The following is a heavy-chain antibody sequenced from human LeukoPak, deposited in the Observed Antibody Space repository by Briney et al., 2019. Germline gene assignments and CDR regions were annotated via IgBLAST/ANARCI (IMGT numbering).Heavy chain of an antibody. CDR3: ARVSGITMIVVVNSDAFDI. J-gene: IGHJ3*02. CDR2: IYYSGST. D-gene: IGHD3-22*01. Sequence: NPSETLSLTCTVSGGSISSSSYYWGWIRQPPGKGLEWIGSIYYSGSTYYNPSLKSRVTISVDTSKNQFSLKLSSVTAAGTAVYYCARVSGITMIVVVNSDAFDIWGQGTMVTVSS. V-gene: IGHV4-39*07. CDR1: GGSISSSSYY.